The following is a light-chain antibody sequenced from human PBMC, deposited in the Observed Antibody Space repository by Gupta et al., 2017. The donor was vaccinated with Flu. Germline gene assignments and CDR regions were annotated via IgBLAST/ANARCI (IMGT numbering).Light chain of an antibody. CDR3: CSDAGSTTLT. V-gene: IGLV2-23*02. J-gene: IGLJ3*02. Sequence: SITLSCPGTSTDVWSYYVVSWYHPHPGKAPKLIIYEVTKRPSGISSRFSGSKSDNTASLTISGLQAEDEAHYYCCSDAGSTTLTFGGGTKLTVL. CDR1: STDVWSYYV. CDR2: EVT.